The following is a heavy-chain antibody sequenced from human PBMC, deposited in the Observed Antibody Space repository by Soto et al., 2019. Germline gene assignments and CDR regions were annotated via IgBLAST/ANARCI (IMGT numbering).Heavy chain of an antibody. CDR3: ARARYDSSGYYPDY. Sequence: GGSLRLSCAASGFSFSDYYMDWVRQAPGKGLDWVGRTRNKANSYTTEYAASVKGRFTISRDDSKNSLYLQMNRLKTEDTAVYYCARARYDSSGYYPDYWGQGTLVTVPS. D-gene: IGHD3-22*01. CDR1: GFSFSDYY. V-gene: IGHV3-72*01. J-gene: IGHJ4*02. CDR2: TRNKANSYTT.